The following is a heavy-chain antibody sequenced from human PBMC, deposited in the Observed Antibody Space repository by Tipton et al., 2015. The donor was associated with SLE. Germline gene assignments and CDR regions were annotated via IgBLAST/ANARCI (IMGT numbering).Heavy chain of an antibody. V-gene: IGHV4-39*01. CDR2: IYFSGST. J-gene: IGHJ4*02. D-gene: IGHD2-15*01. Sequence: TLSLTCTVSGGSISSSSHYWGWIRQPPGKGLEWIGSIYFSGSTNYNPSLKSRVTISVDTSKNQFSLNLSSVTAADTAVYYCARHPRYCSGGSCYSFDYWGQGTLVTVSS. CDR1: GGSISSSSHY. CDR3: ARHPRYCSGGSCYSFDY.